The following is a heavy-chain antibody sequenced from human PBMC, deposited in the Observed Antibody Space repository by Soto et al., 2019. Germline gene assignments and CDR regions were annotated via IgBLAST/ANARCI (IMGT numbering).Heavy chain of an antibody. D-gene: IGHD3-16*01. J-gene: IGHJ3*02. CDR1: GYTFTSYD. CDR3: VKDGGTLPNVVNYPFDI. V-gene: IGHV1-8*01. CDR2: MNPNSGNT. Sequence: GASVKVSCKASGYTFTSYDINWVRQATGQGLEWMGWMNPNSGNTGYAQKFQGRVTMTRNTSISTAYMELSSLRSEDTAVYYCVKDGGTLPNVVNYPFDIWGQGTKVTVSS.